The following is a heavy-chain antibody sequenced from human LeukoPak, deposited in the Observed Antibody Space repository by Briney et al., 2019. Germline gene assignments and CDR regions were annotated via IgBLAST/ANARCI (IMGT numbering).Heavy chain of an antibody. CDR2: IYYSWST. V-gene: IGHV4-59*01. J-gene: IGHJ3*02. D-gene: IGHD5-18*01. CDR3: ARRAGGLRGYSYGYDAFAI. CDR1: GGSISSYY. Sequence: SETLSLTCTVSGGSISSYYWSWIRQPPGKGLEWIGYIYYSWSTNYNPSLKSRVTISVDTSKNQFSPKLSSVTAADTAVSYCARRAGGLRGYSYGYDAFAICGQGTMVTVSS.